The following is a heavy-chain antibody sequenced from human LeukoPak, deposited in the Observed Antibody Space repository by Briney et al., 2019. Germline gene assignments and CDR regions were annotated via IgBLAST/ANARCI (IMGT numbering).Heavy chain of an antibody. CDR1: GYTFTDYQ. J-gene: IGHJ5*01. V-gene: IGHV1-2*02. D-gene: IGHD4-17*01. CDR2: INPNSGDT. CDR3: ARPNGDYYNWFDS. Sequence: DSVMVSCKASGYTFTDYQMYWVRQAPGQGLEWMGWINPNSGDTNYAQKFQDRVTLTRDTSISTAYMELTNVRGDDTAVYYCARPNGDYYNWFDSWGQGTLVTVSS.